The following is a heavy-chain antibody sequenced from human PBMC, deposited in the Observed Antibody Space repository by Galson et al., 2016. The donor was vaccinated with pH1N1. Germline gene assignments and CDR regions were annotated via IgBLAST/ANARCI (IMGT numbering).Heavy chain of an antibody. CDR3: ARRAGVAAAGAFDL. Sequence: QSGAEVKKPGESLKISCKGSGYSFTSYWVGWVRQMPGKGLEWMGIIYSGDSDTRYSPSFQGQVTISADKSISTAYLHWSSLKASDTAMYYCARRAGVAAAGAFDLWGQGTLLIVSS. V-gene: IGHV5-51*03. D-gene: IGHD6-13*01. CDR1: GYSFTSYW. CDR2: IYSGDSDT. J-gene: IGHJ5*02.